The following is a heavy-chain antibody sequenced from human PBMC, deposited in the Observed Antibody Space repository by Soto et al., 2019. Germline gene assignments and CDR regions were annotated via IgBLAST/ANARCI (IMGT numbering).Heavy chain of an antibody. J-gene: IGHJ4*02. CDR1: GFTFSSST. D-gene: IGHD3-10*01. V-gene: IGHV3-21*06. CDR3: ARDIGEMSAV. CDR2: ISSSSSYI. Sequence: GGSLRLSCTVSGFTFSSSTMTWVRQGPGKGLEWVSSISSSSSYIYFADSLKGRFTISRDNAKNSLYLQMNSLRAEDTAVYYCARDIGEMSAVWGQGTQVTVSS.